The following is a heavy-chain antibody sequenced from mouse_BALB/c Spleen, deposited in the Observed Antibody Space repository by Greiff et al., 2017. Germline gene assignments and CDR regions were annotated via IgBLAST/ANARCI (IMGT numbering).Heavy chain of an antibody. J-gene: IGHJ2*01. V-gene: IGHV1-4*02. CDR2: INPSSGYT. D-gene: IGHD1-1*01. CDR3: ARRGTVVAPGY. CDR1: GYTFTSYT. Sequence: VQLQQSAAELARPGASVKMSCKASGYTFTSYTMHWVKQRPGQGLEWIGYINPSSGYTEYNQKFKDKTTLTADKSSSTAYMQLSSLTSEDSAVYYCARRGTVVAPGYWGQGTTLTVSS.